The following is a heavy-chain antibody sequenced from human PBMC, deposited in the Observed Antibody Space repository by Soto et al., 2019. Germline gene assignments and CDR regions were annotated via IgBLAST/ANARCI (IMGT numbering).Heavy chain of an antibody. Sequence: QLQLQESGSGLLKPSQTLSLTCAVSGGSISSGGYSWSWIRQPPGKGLEWIGYIYHSGSTYYNPSXTXQXXISVDTSKSQFSLKLSSVTAADTAVYYCARGPPFPWGQGTLVTVSS. CDR3: ARGPPFP. CDR2: IYHSGST. J-gene: IGHJ5*02. V-gene: IGHV4-30-2*01. CDR1: GGSISSGGYS.